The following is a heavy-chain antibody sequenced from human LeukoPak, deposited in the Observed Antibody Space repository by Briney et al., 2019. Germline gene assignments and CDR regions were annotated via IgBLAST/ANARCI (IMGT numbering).Heavy chain of an antibody. V-gene: IGHV3-30*02. CDR1: RFTFSSFG. CDR2: IRYDGSDE. CDR3: AKRGPSASDFYYYCMDV. Sequence: GGSLRLSCAASRFTFSSFGMFWVRQAPGKGLEWVALIRYDGSDEYYADSVRGRFTISRDNSKNTLYLQVNSLRAEDTAVYYCAKRGPSASDFYYYCMDVWGKGTTVTVSS. J-gene: IGHJ6*03.